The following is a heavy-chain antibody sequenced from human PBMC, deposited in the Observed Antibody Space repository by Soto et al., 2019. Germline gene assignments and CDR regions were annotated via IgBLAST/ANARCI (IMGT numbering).Heavy chain of an antibody. CDR2: ISYDGSNK. J-gene: IGHJ4*02. V-gene: IGHV3-30*18. D-gene: IGHD5-18*01. Sequence: QVQLVESGGGVVQPGRSLRLSCAASGFTFSTYGMHWVRQAPGKGLEWVAVISYDGSNKYYADSVKGRFTISRDNSKNTLYLQRSSLRAEYTAVYYCAKGFSYSVIDYWGQGTLVTVSS. CDR1: GFTFSTYG. CDR3: AKGFSYSVIDY.